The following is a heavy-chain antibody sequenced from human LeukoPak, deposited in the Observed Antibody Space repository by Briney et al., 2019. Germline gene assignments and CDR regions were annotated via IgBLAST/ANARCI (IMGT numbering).Heavy chain of an antibody. D-gene: IGHD2-2*01. Sequence: GGTLRLSCAASGFPFSNYALTWVRQGPGKGLEWVSGLSGSGISTYYADSVKGRFTISRDNSKNTLYLQMNSLRAEDTAVYYCAKDRAPAAGDDAFDIWGQGTMVTVSS. CDR2: LSGSGIST. CDR1: GFPFSNYA. J-gene: IGHJ3*02. CDR3: AKDRAPAAGDDAFDI. V-gene: IGHV3-23*01.